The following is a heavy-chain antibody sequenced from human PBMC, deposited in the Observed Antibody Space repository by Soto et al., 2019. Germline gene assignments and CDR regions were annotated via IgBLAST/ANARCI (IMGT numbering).Heavy chain of an antibody. CDR3: ATPAYDYVWGSYRHYPQTFDY. Sequence: ASVKVSCKVSGYTLTELSMHWVRQAPGKGLEWMGGFDPEDGETIYAQKFQGRVTMTEDTSTDTAYMELSSLRSEDTAVYYCATPAYDYVWGSYRHYPQTFDYWGQGTLVTVSS. CDR1: GYTLTELS. V-gene: IGHV1-24*01. J-gene: IGHJ4*02. D-gene: IGHD3-16*02. CDR2: FDPEDGET.